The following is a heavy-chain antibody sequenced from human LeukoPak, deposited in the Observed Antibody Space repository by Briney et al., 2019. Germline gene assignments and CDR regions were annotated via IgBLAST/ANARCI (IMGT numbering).Heavy chain of an antibody. CDR1: GGSFSGYY. D-gene: IGHD2-8*01. CDR2: INHSGST. CDR3: ARGGSRDIVLMVYAIDAFDI. Sequence: PSETLSLTCAVYGGSFSGYYWSWIRQPPGKGLEWIGEINHSGSTNYNPSLKSRVTISVDTSKNQFSLKLSSVTAADTAVYYCARGGSRDIVLMVYAIDAFDIWGQGTMVTVSS. J-gene: IGHJ3*02. V-gene: IGHV4-34*01.